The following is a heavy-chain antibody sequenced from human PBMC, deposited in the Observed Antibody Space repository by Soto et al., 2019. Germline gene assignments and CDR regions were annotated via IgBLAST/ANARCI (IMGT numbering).Heavy chain of an antibody. CDR1: GFTFSACG. D-gene: IGHD4-17*01. Sequence: QVQLVEFGGGVVQPGRSLRLSCAASGFTFSACGIHWVRQAPGRGLEWVAFIGHDGSNKDYADSVKGRFTISRDNPKSTLYLQMNSLRAEDTALYYCVREEPDDYGDFYFDYWVQGTLVTVSS. CDR2: IGHDGSNK. V-gene: IGHV3-33*01. CDR3: VREEPDDYGDFYFDY. J-gene: IGHJ4*02.